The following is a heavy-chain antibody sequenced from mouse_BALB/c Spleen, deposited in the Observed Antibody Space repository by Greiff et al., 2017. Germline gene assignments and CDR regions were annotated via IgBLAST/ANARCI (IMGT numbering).Heavy chain of an antibody. CDR3: ARDPAYYFDY. CDR1: GFSLTSYG. V-gene: IGHV2-9*02. Sequence: LQESGPGLVAPSQSLSITCTVSGFSLTSYGVHWVRQPPGKGLEWLGVIWAGGSTNYNSALMSRLSISKDNSKSQVFLKMNSLQTDDTAMYYCARDPAYYFDYWGQGTTLTVSS. CDR2: IWAGGST. J-gene: IGHJ2*01.